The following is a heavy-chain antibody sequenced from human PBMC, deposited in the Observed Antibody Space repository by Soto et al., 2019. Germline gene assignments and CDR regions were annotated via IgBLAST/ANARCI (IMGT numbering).Heavy chain of an antibody. CDR3: AKSLLFVDHGYMDV. Sequence: QVQLVQSGAELKKPGSSVKVSCEASGGSFTSYSFTWVRQAPGHGLEWMGRIIPIQGKANYALKFQDRVTITADRSTRTVYMELTSLRPEDTAVYFCAKSLLFVDHGYMDVWGKGTTVTVSS. CDR2: IIPIQGKA. J-gene: IGHJ6*03. CDR1: GGSFTSYS. D-gene: IGHD2-21*01. V-gene: IGHV1-69*02.